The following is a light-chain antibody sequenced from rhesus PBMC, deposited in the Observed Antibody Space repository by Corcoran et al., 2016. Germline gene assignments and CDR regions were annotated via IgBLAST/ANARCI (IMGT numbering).Light chain of an antibody. CDR3: LQYSSSPFT. J-gene: IGKJ3*01. CDR1: QSISRW. CDR2: KAS. Sequence: DIQMTQSPSSLSASVGDTVTITCRASQSISRWLDWYQKKPGKAPKLLIYKASSLQSGVSSRFSGSGSGTDFTLTISSLQPEDFATYYCLQYSSSPFTFGPGTKLDIK. V-gene: IGKV1-22*01.